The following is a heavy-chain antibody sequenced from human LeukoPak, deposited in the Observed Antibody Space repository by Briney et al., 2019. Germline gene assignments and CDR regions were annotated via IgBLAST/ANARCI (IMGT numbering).Heavy chain of an antibody. V-gene: IGHV3-73*01. Sequence: GGSLRLSCAASGFTFSGSAMHWVRQASGKGLEWVGRIRRRANSYATAYAASVKGRFTTSRDDPKNTAYLQMNSLKTEDTAVYYCTRHSSLACGGDCYFDYWGQGTLVTVSS. D-gene: IGHD2-21*02. J-gene: IGHJ4*02. CDR2: IRRRANSYAT. CDR1: GFTFSGSA. CDR3: TRHSSLACGGDCYFDY.